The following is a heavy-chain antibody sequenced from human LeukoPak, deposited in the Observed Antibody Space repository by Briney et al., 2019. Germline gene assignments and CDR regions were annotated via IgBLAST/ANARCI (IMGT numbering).Heavy chain of an antibody. CDR1: GGSISSSNW. D-gene: IGHD3-3*01. J-gene: IGHJ4*02. Sequence: SETLSLTCAVSGGSISSSNWWSWVRQPPGKGLEWIGEIYHSGSTNYNPSLKSRVTISVDKSKNQFSLKLSSVTAADTAVYYCARGNVLRFLEWKGTFDYWGQGTLVTVSS. CDR2: IYHSGST. V-gene: IGHV4-4*02. CDR3: ARGNVLRFLEWKGTFDY.